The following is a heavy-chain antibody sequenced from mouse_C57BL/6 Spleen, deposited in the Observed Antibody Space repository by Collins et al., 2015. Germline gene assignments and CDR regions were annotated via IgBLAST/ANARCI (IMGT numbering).Heavy chain of an antibody. CDR3: ARWGDYDVFAY. CDR2: IHPNSGST. Sequence: QVQLQQPGAELVKPGASVKLSCKASGYTFTSYWMHWVKQRPGQGLEWIGMIHPNSGSTNYNEKFKSKATLTVDKSSSTAYMQLSSLTSEDSAVYYCARWGDYDVFAYWGQGTLVTVSA. CDR1: GYTFTSYW. D-gene: IGHD2-4*01. J-gene: IGHJ3*01. V-gene: IGHV1-64*01.